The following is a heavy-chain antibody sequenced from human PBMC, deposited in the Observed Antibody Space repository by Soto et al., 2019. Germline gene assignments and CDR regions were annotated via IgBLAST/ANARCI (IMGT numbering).Heavy chain of an antibody. CDR1: GYSFTNHD. CDR3: ARMETFGSLNCFDP. V-gene: IGHV1-8*01. Sequence: QVQLVPCGAEVREPGASVKVSCKASGYSFTNHDVTWVRQAPGNGLEWMGWMTPGSCDTGYAQKFQGRVTMTRDISIAKAYMELSSLRADDTAIYYCARMETFGSLNCFDPWGQGTLVTVSS. D-gene: IGHD3-16*01. J-gene: IGHJ5*02. CDR2: MTPGSCDT.